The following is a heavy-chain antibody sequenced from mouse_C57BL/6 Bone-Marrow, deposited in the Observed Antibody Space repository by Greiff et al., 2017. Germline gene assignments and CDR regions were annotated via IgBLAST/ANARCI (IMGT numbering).Heavy chain of an antibody. J-gene: IGHJ4*01. CDR1: GYTFTSYW. V-gene: IGHV1-53*01. CDR3: AREYYGRSSPYYAMDY. Sequence: QVQLQQPGTELVKPGASVKLSCKASGYTFTSYWMHWVKQRPGQGLEWIGNINPSNGGTNYNEKFKSKATLTVDKSSSTAYMQLSSLTSEDSPVSYYAREYYGRSSPYYAMDYWGQGTSVTVSS. CDR2: INPSNGGT. D-gene: IGHD1-1*01.